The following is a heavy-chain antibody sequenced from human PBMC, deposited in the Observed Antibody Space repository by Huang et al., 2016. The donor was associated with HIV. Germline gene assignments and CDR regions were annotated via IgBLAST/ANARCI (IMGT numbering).Heavy chain of an antibody. Sequence: SCKASGFSILIYYIHWVRQAPGQGLEWMGIVNPSGGGADYAQKFKGRVTMTRDTSTRTLYMELSSLRSEDTAVYYCAREGITPSGTEVSGFDFWGQGTRSASPQ. V-gene: IGHV1-46*03. CDR3: AREGITPSGTEVSGFDF. CDR2: VNPSGGGA. CDR1: GFSILIYY. D-gene: IGHD6-13*01. J-gene: IGHJ5*01.